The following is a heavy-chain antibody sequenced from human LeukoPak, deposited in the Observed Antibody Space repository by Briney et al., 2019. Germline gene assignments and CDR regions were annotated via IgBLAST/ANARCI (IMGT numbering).Heavy chain of an antibody. J-gene: IGHJ4*02. D-gene: IGHD3-10*01. Sequence: ASVKVSCKASGYTFTSYGISWVRQAPGQGVEGMGWISAYNCNTNSAQNLQGRVTMTTDTSTSTAYMELRSLRSDDTAVYYCARDGSYYYGSGSYLWGQGTLVTVSS. CDR1: GYTFTSYG. V-gene: IGHV1-18*01. CDR3: ARDGSYYYGSGSYL. CDR2: ISAYNCNT.